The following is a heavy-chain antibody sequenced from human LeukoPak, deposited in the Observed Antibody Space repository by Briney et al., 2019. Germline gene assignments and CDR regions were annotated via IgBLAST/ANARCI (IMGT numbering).Heavy chain of an antibody. J-gene: IGHJ4*02. CDR3: AKGTLRVVPPGDFDY. Sequence: PGGSLRLSCTASGFTFSDYGMHWVRQAPGKGLEWVAFMRHDGTNIFYADSVKGRFTISRDNSKNTLYLQMNSLRAEDTAVYYCAKGTLRVVPPGDFDYWGQGTLVTVSS. D-gene: IGHD3-3*01. CDR1: GFTFSDYG. CDR2: MRHDGTNI. V-gene: IGHV3-30*02.